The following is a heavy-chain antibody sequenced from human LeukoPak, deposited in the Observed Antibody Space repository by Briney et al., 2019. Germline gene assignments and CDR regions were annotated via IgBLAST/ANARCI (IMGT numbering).Heavy chain of an antibody. CDR1: GFTFNSYG. V-gene: IGHV3-33*06. CDR3: ANYCSSTSCYTGFDY. J-gene: IGHJ4*02. CDR2: IWYDGSNK. D-gene: IGHD2-2*02. Sequence: AGGSLRLSCAASGFTFNSYGVHWVRQAPGKGLEWVAVIWYDGSNKYYGDSVKGRFTISRDNAKNSLYLQMNSLRAEDTAVYYCANYCSSTSCYTGFDYWGQGTLVTVSS.